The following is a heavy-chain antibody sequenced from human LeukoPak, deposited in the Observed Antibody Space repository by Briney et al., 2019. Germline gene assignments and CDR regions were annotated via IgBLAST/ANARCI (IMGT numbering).Heavy chain of an antibody. V-gene: IGHV4-39*07. CDR3: ARVYGSGSYYNGYYYYYMDA. CDR1: GGSMRSSSYN. J-gene: IGHJ6*03. CDR2: IHYTGST. Sequence: PSETLSLTCTGSGGSMRSSSYNWGWIRQPPGKGLEWIGSIHYTGSTYHNPSLKSRVTISVDTSKNKFSLKLTSVTAADTAVYYCARVYGSGSYYNGYYYYYMDAWGKGTTVTISS. D-gene: IGHD3-10*01.